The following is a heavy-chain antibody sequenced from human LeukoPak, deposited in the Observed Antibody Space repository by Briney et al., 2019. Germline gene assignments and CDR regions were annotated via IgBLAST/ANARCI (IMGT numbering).Heavy chain of an antibody. CDR3: AHSIGYSSSSGWFDP. D-gene: IGHD6-6*01. CDR1: GFSLSTSGVG. V-gene: IGHV2-5*01. J-gene: IGHJ5*02. Sequence: SGPTLVKPTQTLTLTCTFSGFSLSTSGVGVGWIRQPPGKALEWLALIYWNDDKRYSPSLKSRPTITKDTSKNQVVLTMTNMDPVDTATYYCAHSIGYSSSSGWFDPWGQGTLVTVSS. CDR2: IYWNDDK.